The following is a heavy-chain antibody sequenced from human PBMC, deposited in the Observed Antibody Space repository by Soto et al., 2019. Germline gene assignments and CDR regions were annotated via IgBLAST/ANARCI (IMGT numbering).Heavy chain of an antibody. CDR1: GYTFTGYY. J-gene: IGHJ3*02. CDR2: INPNSGGT. D-gene: IGHD1-26*01. CDR3: ARVPGVGATRHDAFDI. Sequence: VASVKVSCKASGYTFTGYYMHWVRQAPGQGLEWMGWINPNSGGTNYAQKFQGWVTMTRDTSISTAYMELSRLRSDDTAVYYCARVPGVGATRHDAFDIWGQGTMVTVSS. V-gene: IGHV1-2*04.